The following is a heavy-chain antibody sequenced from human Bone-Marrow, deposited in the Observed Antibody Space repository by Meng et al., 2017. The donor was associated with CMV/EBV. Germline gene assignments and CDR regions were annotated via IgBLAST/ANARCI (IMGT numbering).Heavy chain of an antibody. CDR3: ARAGGYCSSTSCYTPDY. D-gene: IGHD2-2*02. V-gene: IGHV1-2*02. CDR1: GYTFTGYY. Sequence: ASVKVSCKASGYTFTGYYMHWVRQAPGQGLEWMGWINPNSGGTNYAQKFQGRVTMTRDTSIRTAYMELSRLRSDNTAVYYCARAGGYCSSTSCYTPDYWGQGKLVTVSS. J-gene: IGHJ4*02. CDR2: INPNSGGT.